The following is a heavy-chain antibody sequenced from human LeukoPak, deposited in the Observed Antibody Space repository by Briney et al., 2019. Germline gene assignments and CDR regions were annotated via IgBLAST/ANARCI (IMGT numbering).Heavy chain of an antibody. CDR2: IESDGST. V-gene: IGHV3-74*01. J-gene: IGHJ5*02. CDR3: ATAVTYFYGSVTYDRFDP. Sequence: GGSLRLSCAASGFTFSSYWMHWVRQTPGKGLMWVSRIESDGSTIYADSVKDRFTISRDNGKNTVYLQMNSLRVDDTAMYYCATAVTYFYGSVTYDRFDPWGQGTLVTVSS. D-gene: IGHD3-10*01. CDR1: GFTFSSYW.